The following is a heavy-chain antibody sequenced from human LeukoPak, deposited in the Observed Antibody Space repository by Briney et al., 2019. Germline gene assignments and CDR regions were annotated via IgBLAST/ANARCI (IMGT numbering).Heavy chain of an antibody. D-gene: IGHD1-26*01. CDR1: EFTFSSYS. CDR2: ISSSSSTI. CDR3: VREVGAPGSFQH. V-gene: IGHV3-48*01. Sequence: GGSLRLSCAASEFTFSSYSMNRVRQAPGKGLEWVSYISSSSSTIYYADSVKGRFTISRDNAKNSLYLQMNSLRAEDTAVYHCVREVGAPGSFQHWGQGTPVTVSS. J-gene: IGHJ1*01.